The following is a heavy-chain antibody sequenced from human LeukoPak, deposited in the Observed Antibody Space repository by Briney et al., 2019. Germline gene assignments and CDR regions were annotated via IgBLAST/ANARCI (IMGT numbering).Heavy chain of an antibody. J-gene: IGHJ3*02. CDR1: GFTFSSYA. CDR3: ARGAYDYGDYQDAFDI. Sequence: PGRSLRLSCAASGFTFSSYAMHWVRQAPGKGLEWVAVISYDGSNKYYADSVKGRFTISRDNSKNTLYLQMNSLRAEDTAVYYCARGAYDYGDYQDAFDIWGQGTMVTVSS. V-gene: IGHV3-30*01. CDR2: ISYDGSNK. D-gene: IGHD4-17*01.